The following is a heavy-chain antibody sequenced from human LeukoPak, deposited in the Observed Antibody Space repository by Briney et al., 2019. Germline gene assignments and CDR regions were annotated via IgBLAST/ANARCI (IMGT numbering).Heavy chain of an antibody. J-gene: IGHJ3*02. Sequence: ASVKVSCKASGYTFTGYYMHWVRQAPGQGLEWMGWINPNSGGTNYAQKFQGWVTMTRDTSISTAYMELSRLRSDDTAVYYCARNGVEWLVPDDAFDIWGQGTMVTVSS. CDR1: GYTFTGYY. D-gene: IGHD6-19*01. CDR2: INPNSGGT. V-gene: IGHV1-2*04. CDR3: ARNGVEWLVPDDAFDI.